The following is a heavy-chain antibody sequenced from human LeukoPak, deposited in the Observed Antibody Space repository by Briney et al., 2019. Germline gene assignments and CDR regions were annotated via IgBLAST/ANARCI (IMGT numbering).Heavy chain of an antibody. CDR2: IYTSGST. V-gene: IGHV4-4*07. Sequence: SETLSLTCTVSGGSISSYYWSWIRQPAGKGLEWIGRIYTSGSTNYNPSLKSRVTMSVDTSKNQFSLKLSSVTAADTAVYYCASLAVAGKHFDYWGQGTLVTVSS. J-gene: IGHJ4*02. D-gene: IGHD6-19*01. CDR3: ASLAVAGKHFDY. CDR1: GGSISSYY.